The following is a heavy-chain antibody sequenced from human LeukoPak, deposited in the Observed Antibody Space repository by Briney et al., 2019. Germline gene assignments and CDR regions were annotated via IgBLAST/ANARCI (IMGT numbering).Heavy chain of an antibody. D-gene: IGHD3-16*01. CDR2: ISGSGGST. Sequence: PGGSLRLSCAASGFTLSSYAMSWARQAPGKGLEWVSAISGSGGSTYYADSVKGRFTISRDNSKNTLYLQMNSLRAEDTAVYYCARSARSRGDQDYWGQGTLVTVSS. V-gene: IGHV3-23*01. J-gene: IGHJ4*02. CDR3: ARSARSRGDQDY. CDR1: GFTLSSYA.